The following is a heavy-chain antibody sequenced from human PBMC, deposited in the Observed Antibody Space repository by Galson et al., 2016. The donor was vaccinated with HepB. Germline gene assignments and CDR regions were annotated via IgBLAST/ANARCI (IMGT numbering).Heavy chain of an antibody. Sequence: SLRLSCAASGFSFSRSAMHWVRQVPGKGLDWLTIISYDGANKFYSDSVKGRFTISRDNAKNTLYLQMNSLREEDTAFYYCARGRRKSDYFGSSGLTIDYWGQGTLVTVSA. D-gene: IGHD3-22*01. CDR3: ARGRRKSDYFGSSGLTIDY. J-gene: IGHJ4*02. V-gene: IGHV3-30-3*01. CDR1: GFSFSRSA. CDR2: ISYDGANK.